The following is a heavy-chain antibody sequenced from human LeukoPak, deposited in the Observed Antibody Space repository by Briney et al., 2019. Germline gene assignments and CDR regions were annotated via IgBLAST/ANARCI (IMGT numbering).Heavy chain of an antibody. J-gene: IGHJ6*03. CDR1: GFTFSSSN. CDR3: ARGFSSATSVRGISYYYYYMDV. V-gene: IGHV3-48*03. Sequence: PGGSLRLSCEASGFTFSSSNMNWVRQAPGKGLEWVSYIGSTDTTILYADSVKGRFTISRDNGKNSLYLQMNSLRAEDTAVYFCARGFSSATSVRGISYYYYYMDVWGKGTTVTISS. CDR2: IGSTDTTI. D-gene: IGHD3-10*01.